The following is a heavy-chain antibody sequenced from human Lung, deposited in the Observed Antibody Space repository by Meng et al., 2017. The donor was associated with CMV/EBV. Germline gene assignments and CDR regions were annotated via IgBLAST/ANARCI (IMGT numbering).Heavy chain of an antibody. CDR1: GGSFSGYY. V-gene: IGHV4-34*01. J-gene: IGHJ4*02. CDR2: INHRGST. D-gene: IGHD3-3*01. CDR3: ARGRYDFWSGYYRGYLDY. Sequence: CAVYGGSFSGYYWSWIRQPPGKGLEWIGEINHRGSTNYNPSRKSRVTISVDTSKNQFSLKLSSVTAADTAVYYCARGRYDFWSGYYRGYLDYWGQGTLVTVSS.